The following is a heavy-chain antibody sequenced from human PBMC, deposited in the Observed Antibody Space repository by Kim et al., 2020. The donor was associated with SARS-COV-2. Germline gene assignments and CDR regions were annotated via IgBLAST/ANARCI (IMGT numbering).Heavy chain of an antibody. V-gene: IGHV3-21*01. J-gene: IGHJ3*02. CDR2: ISSSSSYI. CDR3: ARVGGYGEGAFDI. D-gene: IGHD5-12*01. CDR1: GFTFSSYS. Sequence: GGSLRLSCAASGFTFSSYSMNWVRQAPGKGLEWVSSISSSSSYIYYADSGKGRFTISRDNAKNSLYLQMNSLRAEDTAVYYCARVGGYGEGAFDIWGQGTMVTVSS.